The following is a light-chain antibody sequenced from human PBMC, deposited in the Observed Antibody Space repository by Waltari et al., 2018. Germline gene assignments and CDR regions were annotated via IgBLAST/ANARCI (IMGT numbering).Light chain of an antibody. V-gene: IGKV3-11*01. CDR2: YAT. CDR3: QQRTHWPTA. J-gene: IGKJ2*01. CDR1: ENIGTD. Sequence: EFVLTQSPATLSSSPGERVALSCRANENIGTDLYWLYQIPGQAPRHLVYYATRKAIGIQDRFSGSGSGTEFTLTMIRLESEDFVIYCCQQRTHWPTAFGQGTRLEVK.